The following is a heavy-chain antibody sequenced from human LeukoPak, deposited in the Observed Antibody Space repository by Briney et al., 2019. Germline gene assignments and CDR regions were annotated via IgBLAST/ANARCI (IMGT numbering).Heavy chain of an antibody. CDR3: ARTWGGAAIRLWFDP. CDR2: IYYSGST. CDR1: GGSISSGDYY. D-gene: IGHD2-2*02. V-gene: IGHV4-31*03. J-gene: IGHJ5*02. Sequence: SETLSLTCTVSGGSISSGDYYWSWIRQHPGKGLEWIGYIYYSGSTYYNPSLKSRVTISVDTSKNQFSLKLSSVTAADTAVYYCARTWGGAAIRLWFDPWGQGTLVTVSS.